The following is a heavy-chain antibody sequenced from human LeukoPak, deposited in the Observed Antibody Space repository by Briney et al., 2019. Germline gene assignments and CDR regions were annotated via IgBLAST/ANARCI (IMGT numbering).Heavy chain of an antibody. J-gene: IGHJ4*02. D-gene: IGHD6-13*01. V-gene: IGHV4-59*08. CDR2: IYYSGST. CDR3: ARRASSSWQFDY. Sequence: SETLSLTCTVSGSSISSYYWSWIRQPPGKGLEWIGYIYYSGSTNYNPSLKSRVTISVDTSKNQFSLKLSSVTAADTSIYYCARRASSSWQFDYWSQGTLVTVSS. CDR1: GSSISSYY.